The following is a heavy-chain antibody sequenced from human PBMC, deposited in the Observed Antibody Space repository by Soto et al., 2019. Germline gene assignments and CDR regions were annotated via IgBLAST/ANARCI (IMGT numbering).Heavy chain of an antibody. CDR1: GYTFTSYD. CDR3: AGGSFRPYSSSLGY. V-gene: IGHV1-8*01. D-gene: IGHD6-6*01. CDR2: MNPNSGNT. J-gene: IGHJ4*02. Sequence: GASVRVSCKPSGYTFTSYDINWVRQATGQGLEWMGWMNPNSGNTAYAQKFQGRVTMTRNTSISTAYMQLCSLRSEDTAVYYCAGGSFRPYSSSLGYWGQGTLVTVSS.